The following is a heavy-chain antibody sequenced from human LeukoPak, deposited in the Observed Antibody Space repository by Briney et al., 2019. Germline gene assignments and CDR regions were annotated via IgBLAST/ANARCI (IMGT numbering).Heavy chain of an antibody. CDR2: MDYSGST. V-gene: IGHV4-59*01. J-gene: IGHJ6*02. Sequence: SETLSLTCTVSGGSIDNYYWSWVRQPPGKGLEWIAYMDYSGSTRYNPSLQSRVSISADTSKNQFSLKLSSVTAADTAVYYCARGFGEVIRSDYYYYGMDVWGQGTTVTASS. D-gene: IGHD3-3*01. CDR1: GGSIDNYY. CDR3: ARGFGEVIRSDYYYYGMDV.